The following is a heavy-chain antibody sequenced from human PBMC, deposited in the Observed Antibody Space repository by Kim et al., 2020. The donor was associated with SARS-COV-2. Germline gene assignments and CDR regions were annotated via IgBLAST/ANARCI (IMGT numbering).Heavy chain of an antibody. D-gene: IGHD3-9*01. CDR3: AKDVTLYYDILTGYYPAFYYCGMDV. Sequence: GGSLRLSCAASGFTFSSYGMHWVRQAPGKGLEWVAVIWYDGSNKYYADSAKGRFTIPRDNSKNKLYLQMNSLRAEDTAVYYCAKDVTLYYDILTGYYPAFYYCGMDVWGKGTTVTVSS. CDR2: IWYDGSNK. CDR1: GFTFSSYG. V-gene: IGHV3-33*06. J-gene: IGHJ6*04.